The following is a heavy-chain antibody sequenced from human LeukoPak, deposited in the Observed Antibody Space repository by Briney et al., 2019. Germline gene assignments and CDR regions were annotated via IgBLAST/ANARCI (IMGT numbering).Heavy chain of an antibody. CDR3: ARGQGYCSSTSCSNWFDP. V-gene: IGHV4-34*01. Sequence: SETLCLTCAGYGGSFSGYYWSWIRQPPGKGLDCIGEINHSGSTNYNPSLKSRVTISVDTSKNQFSLKLSSVTAADTAVYYCARGQGYCSSTSCSNWFDPWGQGTLVTVSS. D-gene: IGHD2-2*01. CDR2: INHSGST. J-gene: IGHJ5*02. CDR1: GGSFSGYY.